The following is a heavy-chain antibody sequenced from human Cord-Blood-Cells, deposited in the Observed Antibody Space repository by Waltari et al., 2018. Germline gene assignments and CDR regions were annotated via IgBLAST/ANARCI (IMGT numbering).Heavy chain of an antibody. D-gene: IGHD3-9*01. CDR2: FDPEDCAT. CDR1: GYTLTDLS. J-gene: IGHJ5*02. V-gene: IGHV1-24*01. CDR3: ATYSRYFDWLFWFDP. Sequence: QVQLVQSGAEVKKPGASVKVSCKVSGYTLTDLSINWVRQAPGKGLEWMGGFDPEDCATINAQKFQGRVTMTEDTSTDTAYMGLSSLISEDTAVYYCATYSRYFDWLFWFDPWGQGTLVTVSS.